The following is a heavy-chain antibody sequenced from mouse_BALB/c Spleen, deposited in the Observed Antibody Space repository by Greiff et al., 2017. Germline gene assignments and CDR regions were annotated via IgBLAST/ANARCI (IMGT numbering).Heavy chain of an antibody. CDR2: ISSGGGST. J-gene: IGHJ3*01. V-gene: IGHV5-12-1*01. CDR1: GFAFSSYD. D-gene: IGHD2-10*01. CDR3: ARHNAYYGNFFAY. Sequence: EVKVVESGGGLVKPGGSLKLSCAASGFAFSSYDMSWVRQTPEKRLEWVAYISSGGGSTYYPDTVKGRFTISRDNAKNTLYLQMSSLKSEDTAMYYCARHNAYYGNFFAYWGQGTLVTVSA.